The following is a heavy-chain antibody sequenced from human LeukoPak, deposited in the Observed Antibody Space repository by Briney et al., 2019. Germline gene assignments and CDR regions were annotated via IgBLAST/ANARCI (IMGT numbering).Heavy chain of an antibody. D-gene: IGHD2-21*01. J-gene: IGHJ5*02. CDR3: ARLCSIRWCLHDWFDP. Sequence: GGSLRLSCAASGFTFISYAIHWVHQAPGKGLEWVAVISFHGTDSFYADSVKGRFTISRDNSKNTPYLQMSSLRADDTAVYYCARLCSIRWCLHDWFDPWGQGTLVTVSS. CDR1: GFTFISYA. V-gene: IGHV3-30*04. CDR2: ISFHGTDS.